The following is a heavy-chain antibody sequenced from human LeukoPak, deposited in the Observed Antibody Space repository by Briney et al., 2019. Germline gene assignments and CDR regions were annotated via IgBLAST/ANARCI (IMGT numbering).Heavy chain of an antibody. CDR1: GGSISSSSYY. D-gene: IGHD3-16*01. CDR2: ICYSGST. CDR3: ARGETKAAPFDY. V-gene: IGHV4-39*01. Sequence: SETLSLTCTVSGGSISSSSYYWGWIRQPPGKGLEWIGSICYSGSTYYNPSLKSRVTISVDTSKNQFSLKLSSVTAADTAVYYCARGETKAAPFDYWGQGTLVTVSS. J-gene: IGHJ4*02.